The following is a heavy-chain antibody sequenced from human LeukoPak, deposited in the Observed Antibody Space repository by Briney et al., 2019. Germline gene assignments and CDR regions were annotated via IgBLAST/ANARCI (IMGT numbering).Heavy chain of an antibody. Sequence: AETLSLTCSVSGGSVSSGRYYWTWIRQPPGKGLEWIGYMYYDGSTNYNPSLKSRATISVDASKNQFSLELSSVTEADTAVYYCATDRNYGGAFDIWGQGTMVTVST. CDR3: ATDRNYGGAFDI. J-gene: IGHJ3*02. V-gene: IGHV4-61*01. CDR2: MYYDGST. D-gene: IGHD3-10*01. CDR1: GGSVSSGRYY.